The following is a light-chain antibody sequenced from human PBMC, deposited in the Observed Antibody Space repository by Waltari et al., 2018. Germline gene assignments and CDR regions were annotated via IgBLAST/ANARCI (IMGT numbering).Light chain of an antibody. CDR2: EVN. Sequence: QSALTQPPSASGSPGQSVTISCTGTSGDVGAYDFVSWYQQNPGKAPKLIIYEVNKRPSGVPCRFSGSKSGNTASLTGSGLQADDEADYYCSSYAGSNNFVFGPGTEVTVL. CDR1: SGDVGAYDF. J-gene: IGLJ1*01. V-gene: IGLV2-8*01. CDR3: SSYAGSNNFV.